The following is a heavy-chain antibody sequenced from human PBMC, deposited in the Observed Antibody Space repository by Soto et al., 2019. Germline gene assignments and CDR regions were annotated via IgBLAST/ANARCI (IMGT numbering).Heavy chain of an antibody. V-gene: IGHV1-46*01. J-gene: IGHJ4*02. D-gene: IGHD2-15*01. CDR3: AVGRPYSGHITGKIDY. CDR2: INPSGGST. Sequence: ASVKVSCKAPGYTFTSYYMHWVRQAPGQGLEWMGIINPSGGSTSYAQKFQGRVTMTRDTSTSTVYMELSSLRSEDTAVYYCAVGRPYSGHITGKIDYWGEGTLVTVCS. CDR1: GYTFTSYY.